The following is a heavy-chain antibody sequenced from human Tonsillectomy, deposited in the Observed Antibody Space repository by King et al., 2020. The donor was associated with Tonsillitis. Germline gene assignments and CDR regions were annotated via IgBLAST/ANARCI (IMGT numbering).Heavy chain of an antibody. J-gene: IGHJ4*02. CDR1: GFSLNIAGVA. Sequence: TLKESGPTLVKPTQTLTLTCTFSGFSLNIAGVAVGWIRQPPGKALEWLALIYWDDAKRYSPSLKSRLTITKDTSKNQVFLTMTNMDPVDTATYYCAHGWERPMAYSYWGQGTLVTVSS. V-gene: IGHV2-5*02. CDR2: IYWDDAK. D-gene: IGHD1-26*01. CDR3: AHGWERPMAYSY.